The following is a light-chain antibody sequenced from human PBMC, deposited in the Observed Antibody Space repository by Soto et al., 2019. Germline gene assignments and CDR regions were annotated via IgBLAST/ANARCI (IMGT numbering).Light chain of an antibody. Sequence: ENAMTQSPDTLSVSPGDRATLSRRASQGVRSDVACYQQKAGQSPRLLIYGASTRAAETPARFSGSGSETEFTLTISSLQSEDVAVYYCQQYSKWPLTFGGGTKV. CDR1: QGVRSD. V-gene: IGKV3-15*01. J-gene: IGKJ4*01. CDR3: QQYSKWPLT. CDR2: GAS.